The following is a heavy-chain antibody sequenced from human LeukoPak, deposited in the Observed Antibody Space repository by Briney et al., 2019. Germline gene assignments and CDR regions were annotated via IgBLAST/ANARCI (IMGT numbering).Heavy chain of an antibody. CDR1: GLTVCSNY. J-gene: IGHJ4*02. CDR3: ARDVSHRHLDY. Sequence: GGSLRLSAAASGLTVCSNYMSWVRPAPGKGLEWVSVIYVDGSTYYADSVKGRFTISRDNTKNTLYLQMNSLRADDTAVYYCARDVSHRHLDYWGQGTRVTVSS. D-gene: IGHD2/OR15-2a*01. V-gene: IGHV3-66*01. CDR2: IYVDGST.